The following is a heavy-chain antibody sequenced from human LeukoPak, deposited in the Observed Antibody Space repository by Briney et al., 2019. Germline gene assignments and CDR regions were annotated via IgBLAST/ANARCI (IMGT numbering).Heavy chain of an antibody. J-gene: IGHJ4*02. CDR1: GFTFSSYA. Sequence: GGSLRLSCAASGFTFSSYAMSWVRQAPGKGLEWVSAISGSGGSTYYADSVKGRFTISRDNSKNTLYLQMNSLRAEDTAVYYCAKDLHPDTIFGVVAKDWGQGTLVTVSS. CDR2: ISGSGGST. D-gene: IGHD3-3*01. CDR3: AKDLHPDTIFGVVAKD. V-gene: IGHV3-23*01.